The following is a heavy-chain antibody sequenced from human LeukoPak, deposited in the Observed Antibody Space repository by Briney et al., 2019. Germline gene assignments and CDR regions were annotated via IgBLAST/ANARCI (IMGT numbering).Heavy chain of an antibody. D-gene: IGHD2-2*01. J-gene: IGHJ3*02. Sequence: SETLSLTCTVSGGSISGYYWSWIRQPPGKGLEWIGEINHSGSTNYNPSLKSRVTISVDTSKNQFSLKLSSVTAADMAVYYCASLWPYQLSAFDIWGQGTMVTVSS. CDR1: GGSISGYY. CDR2: INHSGST. V-gene: IGHV4-34*01. CDR3: ASLWPYQLSAFDI.